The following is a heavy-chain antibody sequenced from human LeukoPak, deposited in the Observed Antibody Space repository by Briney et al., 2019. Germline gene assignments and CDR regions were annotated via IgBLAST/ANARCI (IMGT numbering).Heavy chain of an antibody. J-gene: IGHJ4*02. CDR2: FDPEDGET. V-gene: IGHV1-24*01. CDR3: ATQGTTKYYDSSFDY. Sequence: ASVKVSCKASGYTFTSYGITWVRQVPEKGLEWMGGFDPEDGETIYAQKFQGRVTMTEDTSTDTAYMELSSLRSEDTAVYYCATQGTTKYYDSSFDYWGQGTLVTVSS. D-gene: IGHD3-22*01. CDR1: GYTFTSYG.